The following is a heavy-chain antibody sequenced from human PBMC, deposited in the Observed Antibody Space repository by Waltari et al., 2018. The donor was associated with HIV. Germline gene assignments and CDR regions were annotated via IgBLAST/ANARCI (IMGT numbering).Heavy chain of an antibody. J-gene: IGHJ4*02. CDR3: AKDLSSISMIIPRSYFDY. V-gene: IGHV3-23*01. CDR2: ISNSGVST. CDR1: GFTFSSYA. D-gene: IGHD3-22*01. Sequence: EVQLLESGGGLVQPGGSLRLSCAASGFTFSSYAMSWVRQAPGKGLECVSAISNSGVSTYYADSLKGRFSISRDNSKNTLYLQMNSLRDEDTAVYYCAKDLSSISMIIPRSYFDYWGQGTLVTVSS.